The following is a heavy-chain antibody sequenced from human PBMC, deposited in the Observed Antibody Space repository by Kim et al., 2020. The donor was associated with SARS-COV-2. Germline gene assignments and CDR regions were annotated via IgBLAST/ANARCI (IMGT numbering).Heavy chain of an antibody. D-gene: IGHD1-26*01. CDR3: TTGGSYYGY. V-gene: IGHV3-15*01. J-gene: IGHJ4*02. Sequence: GGTTAYAAPVKDRFTISRDDSENTLYLQMTSLKTEDTGVYYCTTGGSYYGYWGQGTLVTVSS. CDR2: GGTT.